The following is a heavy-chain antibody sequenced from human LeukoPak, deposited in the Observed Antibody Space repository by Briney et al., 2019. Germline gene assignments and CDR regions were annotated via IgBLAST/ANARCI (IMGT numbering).Heavy chain of an antibody. CDR1: GGSISSYY. CDR3: ARGGKDIVVVPAATTAFDY. CDR2: IYYSGST. D-gene: IGHD2-2*01. Sequence: SETLSLTCTVSGGSISSYYWSWIRQPPGKGLEWIGYIYYSGSTNYNPSLKSRVTISVDTSKNQFSLKLSSVTAADTAVYYCARGGKDIVVVPAATTAFDYWGQGTLVTVSS. V-gene: IGHV4-59*01. J-gene: IGHJ4*02.